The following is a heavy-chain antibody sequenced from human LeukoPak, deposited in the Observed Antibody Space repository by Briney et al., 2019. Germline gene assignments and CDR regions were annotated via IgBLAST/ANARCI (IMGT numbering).Heavy chain of an antibody. V-gene: IGHV1-2*06. CDR1: GYTFTGYY. J-gene: IGHJ5*02. Sequence: ASVKVSCKASGYTFTGYYMHLVRQAPGQGLEWMGRINPNSGGTNYAQKFQGRVTMTRDTSISTAYMELSRLRSDDTAVYYCARDLVRITMIVGGHDNWFDPWGQGTLVTVSS. CDR3: ARDLVRITMIVGGHDNWFDP. CDR2: INPNSGGT. D-gene: IGHD3-22*01.